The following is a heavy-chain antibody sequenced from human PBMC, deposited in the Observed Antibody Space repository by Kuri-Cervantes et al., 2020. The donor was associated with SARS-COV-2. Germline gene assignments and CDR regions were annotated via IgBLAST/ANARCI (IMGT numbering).Heavy chain of an antibody. CDR3: ARDRGSSGWYGVDY. CDR2: ISYDGSNK. D-gene: IGHD6-19*01. J-gene: IGHJ4*02. V-gene: IGHV3-30*03. Sequence: GESLKISCAASGFTFSSYGMHWVRQAPGKGLEWVAVISYDGSNKYYADSVKGRFTISRDNSKNTLYLQMNSLRAEDTAVYYCARDRGSSGWYGVDYWGQGTLVTVSS. CDR1: GFTFSSYG.